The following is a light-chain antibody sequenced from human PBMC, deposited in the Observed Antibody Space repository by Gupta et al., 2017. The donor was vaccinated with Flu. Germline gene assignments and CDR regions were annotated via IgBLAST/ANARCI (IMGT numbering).Light chain of an antibody. J-gene: IGLJ2*01. CDR1: ALSNHY. Sequence: SYELTQPPSVSVSPGQTATIACSGDALSNHYSYWYQQKPGQAPVMVIYKDTERPSGIPERFSGSNAGTTVTLTIRGGQAEDEADYYCQSSDNTDPYIFGGGTKLTVL. CDR2: KDT. CDR3: QSSDNTDPYI. V-gene: IGLV3-25*02.